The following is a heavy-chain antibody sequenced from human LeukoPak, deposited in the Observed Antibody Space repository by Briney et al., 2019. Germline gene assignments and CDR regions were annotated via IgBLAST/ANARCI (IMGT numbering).Heavy chain of an antibody. CDR3: ARWLATSESFYFDY. Sequence: GESLKIPWKGSGYRFTSYWIAWVRQIPGKGLEWMGIIYPGDSDTRYGPSFLGQSSISADKSISTAYLQWSSLKASDTAMYYCARWLATSESFYFDYWGQGTLVTVSS. CDR2: IYPGDSDT. V-gene: IGHV5-51*01. J-gene: IGHJ4*02. D-gene: IGHD3-16*02. CDR1: GYRFTSYW.